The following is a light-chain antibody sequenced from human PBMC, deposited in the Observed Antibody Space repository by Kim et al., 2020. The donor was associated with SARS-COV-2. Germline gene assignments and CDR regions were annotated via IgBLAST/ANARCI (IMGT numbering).Light chain of an antibody. CDR2: NDS. V-gene: IGLV3-21*04. CDR3: QVWHSNTDRI. J-gene: IGLJ2*01. CDR1: NIGSKS. Sequence: VAPGKTASSICGGSNIGSKSVHWYQQKPGQAPVLVIYNDSDRPSGIPERFSGSNSGNTATLTISRVEGGDEADYYCQVWHSNTDRIFGGGTQLTVL.